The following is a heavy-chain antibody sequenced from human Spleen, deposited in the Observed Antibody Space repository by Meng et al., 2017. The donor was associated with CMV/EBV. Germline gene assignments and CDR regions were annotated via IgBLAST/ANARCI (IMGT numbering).Heavy chain of an antibody. CDR2: ISAYNGDT. CDR3: ARDTPVLRFLEWLLPLRMDV. V-gene: IGHV1-18*01. J-gene: IGHJ6*02. D-gene: IGHD3-3*01. CDR1: GYIFTKYG. Sequence: ASVKVSCKASGYIFTKYGVNWMRQAPGQGPEWMGWISAYNGDTMYAPKVQGRVTMTTDTSTSTAYMELRGLRSDDTAVDYCARDTPVLRFLEWLLPLRMDVWGQGTTVTVSS.